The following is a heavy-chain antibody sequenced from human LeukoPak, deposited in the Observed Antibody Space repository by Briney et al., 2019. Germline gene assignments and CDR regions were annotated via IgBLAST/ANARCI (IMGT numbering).Heavy chain of an antibody. D-gene: IGHD6-19*01. V-gene: IGHV3-48*03. Sequence: GGSLRLSCVASVFSFKTYEMNPVRQAPGKGLEWISYISVGGSDEDYADSVKGRFSISRDNAKNSLFLQMNSLRVEDTAVYYCARDVGFNNGWPAWGQGTLVTVSS. CDR2: ISVGGSDE. CDR3: ARDVGFNNGWPA. J-gene: IGHJ5*02. CDR1: VFSFKTYE.